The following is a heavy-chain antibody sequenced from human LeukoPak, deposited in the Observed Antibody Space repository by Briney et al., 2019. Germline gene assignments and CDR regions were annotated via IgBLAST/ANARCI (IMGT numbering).Heavy chain of an antibody. J-gene: IGHJ4*02. CDR2: IYHSGST. D-gene: IGHD6-6*01. Sequence: SETLSLTCTVSGYSISSGYYWGWIRPPPGKGLEWIGSIYHSGSTYYNPSLKSRVSRSVDTSKNQFSLKLSSVTAADTAVYYCVRSSSSIFDYWGQGTLVTVSP. CDR1: GYSISSGYY. V-gene: IGHV4-38-2*02. CDR3: VRSSSSIFDY.